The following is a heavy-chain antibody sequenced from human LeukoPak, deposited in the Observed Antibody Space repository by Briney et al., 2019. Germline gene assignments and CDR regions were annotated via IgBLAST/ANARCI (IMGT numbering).Heavy chain of an antibody. CDR3: ARGGYSSSLGENAFDI. CDR1: GGSISSSSYY. J-gene: IGHJ3*02. CDR2: IYYSGST. V-gene: IGHV4-39*01. Sequence: SETLSLTCTVSGGSISSSSYYWGWIRQPPGKGLEWIGSIYYSGSTYYNPSLKSRVTISVDTSKNQFSLKLSSVTAADTAVYYCARGGYSSSLGENAFDIWGQGTMVTVSS. D-gene: IGHD6-6*01.